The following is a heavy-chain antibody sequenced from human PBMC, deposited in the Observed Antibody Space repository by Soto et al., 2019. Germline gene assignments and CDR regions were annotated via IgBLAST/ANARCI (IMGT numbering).Heavy chain of an antibody. V-gene: IGHV4-31*03. J-gene: IGHJ4*02. Sequence: TLSLTCTVSGGSIRSGGYYWSWIRKHPGKGLEWIGYIYYSGSTYYNPSLKSRVTISVDTSKNQFSLKLSSVTAADTAVYYCARFKGNWGWYYFDYWGQGTLVTVSS. D-gene: IGHD7-27*01. CDR3: ARFKGNWGWYYFDY. CDR2: IYYSGST. CDR1: GGSIRSGGYY.